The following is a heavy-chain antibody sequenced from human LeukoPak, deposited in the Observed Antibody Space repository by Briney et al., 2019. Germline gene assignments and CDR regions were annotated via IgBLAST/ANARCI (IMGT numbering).Heavy chain of an antibody. CDR3: ARHQGTMIVVVMDAFDI. J-gene: IGHJ3*02. CDR1: GGSISSYY. CDR2: IYYSGST. D-gene: IGHD3-22*01. V-gene: IGHV4-59*08. Sequence: SETLSLTCTVSGGSISSYYWSWIRQPPGKGLEWIGYIYYSGSTNYNPSLKSRVTISVDTSKNQFSLKLSSVTAADTAVYYCARHQGTMIVVVMDAFDIWGQGTMVTVSS.